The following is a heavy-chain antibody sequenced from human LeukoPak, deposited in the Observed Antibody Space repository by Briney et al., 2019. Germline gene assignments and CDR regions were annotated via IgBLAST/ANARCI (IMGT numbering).Heavy chain of an antibody. CDR3: ARGITGTTDYYYYYMDV. D-gene: IGHD1-20*01. J-gene: IGHJ6*03. CDR2: MNPNSGNT. CDR1: GYTFTSYD. V-gene: IGHV1-8*01. Sequence: GAPVKVSCKASGYTFTSYDINWVRQATGQGLEWMGWMNPNSGNTGYAQKFQGRVTMTRNTSISTAYMELSSLRSEDTAVYYCARGITGTTDYYYYYMDVWGKGTTVTVSS.